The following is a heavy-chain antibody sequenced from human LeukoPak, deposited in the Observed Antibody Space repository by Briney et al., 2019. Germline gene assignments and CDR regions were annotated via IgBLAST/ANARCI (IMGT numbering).Heavy chain of an antibody. CDR3: ARDRARSSGWEEAFDI. V-gene: IGHV4-30-4*01. Sequence: SQTLSLTCTVSGGSISSGDYYWSWIRQPPGKGLEWIGYIYYSGSTYYNPSLKSRVTISVDTSKNQFSLKLSSVTAADTAVYYCARDRARSSGWEEAFDIWGQGTMVTVSS. CDR1: GGSISSGDYY. J-gene: IGHJ3*02. CDR2: IYYSGST. D-gene: IGHD6-19*01.